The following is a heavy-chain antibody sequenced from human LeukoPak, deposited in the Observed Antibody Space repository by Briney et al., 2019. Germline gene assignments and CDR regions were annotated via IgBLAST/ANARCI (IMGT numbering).Heavy chain of an antibody. CDR1: GYTFRNYY. CDR2: ISPSVGST. Sequence: GASVKVSCKASGYTFRNYYMHWVRQAPGQGLEWMGIISPSVGSTSYAQKFQGRVTMTGDTSTSTVYMELSILRSDDTALYYCARADDNLRGSYCQFDYWGQGTLVTVSS. J-gene: IGHJ4*02. V-gene: IGHV1-46*01. D-gene: IGHD3-16*01. CDR3: ARADDNLRGSYCQFDY.